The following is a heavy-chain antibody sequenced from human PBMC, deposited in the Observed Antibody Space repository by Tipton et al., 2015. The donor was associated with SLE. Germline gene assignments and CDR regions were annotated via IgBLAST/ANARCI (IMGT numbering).Heavy chain of an antibody. D-gene: IGHD3/OR15-3a*01. Sequence: SLRLSCAASGLSFSNYAMSWVRQAPGKGLEWVSLIYSGGTTFYADSVKGRFTVSRDDPKNTLILQMDSLRDEDTGIYYCAKGGAGGLFFDSWGQGTLVAVSS. CDR3: AKGGAGGLFFDS. CDR2: IYSGGTT. J-gene: IGHJ4*02. CDR1: GLSFSNYA. V-gene: IGHV3-23*03.